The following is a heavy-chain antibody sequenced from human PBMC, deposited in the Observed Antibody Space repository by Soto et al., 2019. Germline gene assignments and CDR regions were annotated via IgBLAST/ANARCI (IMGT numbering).Heavy chain of an antibody. J-gene: IGHJ4*02. Sequence: QVHLQQWGTGLLKPSETLSLTCAVYGGSLTDYWWTWIRQTPGKGLEWIGEINHIGESNHNPSLKSRVTISLDTIQNQFSLKLTSVTVADTAVYYCARDFGAGAHFDHWSQGSLVTVSS. V-gene: IGHV4-34*01. CDR2: INHIGES. CDR1: GGSLTDYW. CDR3: ARDFGAGAHFDH. D-gene: IGHD3-10*01.